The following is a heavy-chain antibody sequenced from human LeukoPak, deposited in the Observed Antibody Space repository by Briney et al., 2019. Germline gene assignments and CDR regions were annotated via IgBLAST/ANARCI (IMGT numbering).Heavy chain of an antibody. V-gene: IGHV2-5*01. Sequence: KRSGPTLVNPTQTLTLTCTFFGFSFSSGGVGVGWIRQPPGGALEWLVVIYENDEKVYSSSMNNRLSITTDTSKNKVVLTMATMDPVATATYYCAHRHRGVASDIWGHGTLVTVSS. CDR2: IYENDEK. D-gene: IGHD2-15*01. CDR1: GFSFSSGGVG. CDR3: AHRHRGVASDI. J-gene: IGHJ3*02.